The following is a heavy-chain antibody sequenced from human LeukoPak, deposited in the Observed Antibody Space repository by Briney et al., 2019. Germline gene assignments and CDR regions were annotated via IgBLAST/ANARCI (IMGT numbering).Heavy chain of an antibody. CDR2: INHSGST. CDR3: AREVSRRIQLWLKAFDI. V-gene: IGHV4-34*01. D-gene: IGHD5-18*01. CDR1: GGSFSGYY. J-gene: IGHJ3*02. Sequence: SETLSLTCAVYGGSFSGYYWSWIRQPPGKGLEWIGEINHSGSTNYNPSLKSRVTISVDTSKNQFSLKLSSVTAADTVVYYCAREVSRRIQLWLKAFDIWGQGTMVTVSS.